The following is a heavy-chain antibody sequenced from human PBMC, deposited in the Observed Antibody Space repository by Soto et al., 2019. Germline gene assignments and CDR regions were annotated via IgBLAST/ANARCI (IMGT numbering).Heavy chain of an antibody. CDR3: ARAGCDGGSCYTLVGLRYGMDV. D-gene: IGHD2-15*01. Sequence: QVQLVESGGGVVQPGRSLRLSCAASGFTFSNYVMYWVRQAPGKGLEWVAVISYDGNNKYYADSVKGRFTISRDNSKNTLYLHMNSLRGEDTAVYYCARAGCDGGSCYTLVGLRYGMDVWGQGTTVTVSS. V-gene: IGHV3-30-3*01. CDR1: GFTFSNYV. CDR2: ISYDGNNK. J-gene: IGHJ6*02.